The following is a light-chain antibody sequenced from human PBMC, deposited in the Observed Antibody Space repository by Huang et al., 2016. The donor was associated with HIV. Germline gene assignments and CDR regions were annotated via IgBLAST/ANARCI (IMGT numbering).Light chain of an antibody. J-gene: IGKJ3*01. V-gene: IGKV3-15*01. CDR1: QRVSRT. CDR3: QQNNNWPPLFT. CDR2: VAS. Sequence: IVMTQSPATLSASPGERATLSCRARQRVSRTFAGYQQQPGQAPRLLIYVASTRATGIPARFSGSGSGTEFTLTISSLQSEDVAVYYCQQNNNWPPLFTFGPGTKVDIK.